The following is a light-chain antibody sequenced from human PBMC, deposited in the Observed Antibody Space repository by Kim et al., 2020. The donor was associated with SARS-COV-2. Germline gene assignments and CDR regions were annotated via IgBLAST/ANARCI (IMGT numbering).Light chain of an antibody. V-gene: IGLV3-19*01. CDR1: IRSSYD. J-gene: IGLJ2*01. Sequence: AWEKTGRITRQGDIRSSYDATCYQKKPGQAPILVIYDKNNRPSGIPERFAGSSSGNTASLTITGTQAGDEAYYYCNSRDSNDNVVFGGGTKLTVL. CDR2: DKN. CDR3: NSRDSNDNVV.